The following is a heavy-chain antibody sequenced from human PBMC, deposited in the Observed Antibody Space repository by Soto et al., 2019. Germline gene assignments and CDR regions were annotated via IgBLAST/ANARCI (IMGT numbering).Heavy chain of an antibody. CDR1: GFTFNNAY. V-gene: IGHV3-15*07. CDR3: IAGSGYTPYHGLDV. D-gene: IGHD6-25*01. J-gene: IGHJ6*02. CDR2: IKGKTDGEAI. Sequence: EVQLVESGGGLVKPGGSLRLSCAASGFTFNNAYMNWGRQAPVKWLEWVGRIKGKTDGEAIDYAAPVKGRLTISRDDSKSTLYLQMNCLITEDTAVYYCIAGSGYTPYHGLDVWGQGTTVTVSS.